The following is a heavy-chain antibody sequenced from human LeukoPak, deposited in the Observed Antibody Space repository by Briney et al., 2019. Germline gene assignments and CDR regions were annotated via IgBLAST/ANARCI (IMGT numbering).Heavy chain of an antibody. CDR1: GFSFSNYL. J-gene: IGHJ4*02. CDR2: IKEDGSDK. CDR3: ARIKDRSWPFDY. V-gene: IGHV3-7*01. D-gene: IGHD6-19*01. Sequence: PGGSLRLSCAASGFSFSNYLMTWVRQAPGKGLEWVANIKEDGSDKHYVDSVKGRFTISRDNAANSLYLQMTSLRADDTAVYFCARIKDRSWPFDYWGQGTLVTVSS.